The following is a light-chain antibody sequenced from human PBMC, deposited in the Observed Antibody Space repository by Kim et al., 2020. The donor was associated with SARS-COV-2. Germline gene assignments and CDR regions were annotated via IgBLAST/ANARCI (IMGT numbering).Light chain of an antibody. J-gene: IGKJ1*01. CDR1: QEIATS. Sequence: GSIGDRLPIPGRPSQEIATSLPWYHQKPGKLPRAPICAAPPLQSGVPSRFSGIGSGPGFTLTTASLRPEDVAIYYCHRYNSAPCTFGPRTPVDIK. CDR3: HRYNSAPCT. CDR2: AAP. V-gene: IGKV1-27*01.